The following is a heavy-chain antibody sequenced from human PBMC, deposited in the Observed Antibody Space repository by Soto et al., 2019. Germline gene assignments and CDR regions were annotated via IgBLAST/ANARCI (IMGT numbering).Heavy chain of an antibody. Sequence: QITLKESGPTLVNPTQTLTLTCTFSGFSLNTFGVGVGWIRQPPGKALECLGVVYWDDDKRYSPSLKTRLSITKDSSKNQTVLTLTNMAPMYPPTYFCARRLILHAFDFWGQGTMVAVSS. J-gene: IGHJ3*01. CDR2: VYWDDDK. V-gene: IGHV2-5*02. CDR1: GFSLNTFGVG. CDR3: ARRLILHAFDF.